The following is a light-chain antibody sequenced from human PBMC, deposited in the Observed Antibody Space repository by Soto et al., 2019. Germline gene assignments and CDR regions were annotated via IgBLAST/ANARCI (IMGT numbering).Light chain of an antibody. CDR3: CSYAVSSTWV. CDR2: EVS. J-gene: IGLJ3*02. Sequence: QSALTQPASVSGSPGQSITISCTGTSSDVGSYNLVSWYQQHPGKAPKLVIYEVSKRPSGVSNRFSGSKSGNTASLTISGTQAEDPADYYCCSYAVSSTWVFGGGTKL. V-gene: IGLV2-23*02. CDR1: SSDVGSYNL.